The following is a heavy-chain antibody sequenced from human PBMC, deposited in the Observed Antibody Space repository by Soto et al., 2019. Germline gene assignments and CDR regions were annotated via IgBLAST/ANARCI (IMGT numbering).Heavy chain of an antibody. V-gene: IGHV1-69*13. D-gene: IGHD1-26*01. CDR3: ARVRSGTYFGVYYNGMDV. CDR2: IIPMIGTA. J-gene: IGHJ6*02. CDR1: GGTFSNYA. Sequence: ASVKVSCKASGGTFSNYAFSWVRQAPGQGLEWMGGIIPMIGTANYAEKFQGRVTITADESTSTVDMELSRLRSEDTALYYCARVRSGTYFGVYYNGMDVWG.